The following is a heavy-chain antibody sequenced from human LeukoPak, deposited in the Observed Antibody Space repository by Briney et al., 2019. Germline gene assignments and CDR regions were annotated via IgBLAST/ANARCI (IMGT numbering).Heavy chain of an antibody. Sequence: GGSLRLSCAASGFTFSTYGVHWVRQAPGKGLEWVAVISYDGSNKYYADSVKGRFTISRDNSKNTLYLQMNSLRAEDTAVYHCAKALLTGTYYYYAMDVWGQGTTVTVSS. CDR1: GFTFSTYG. CDR3: AKALLTGTYYYYAMDV. CDR2: ISYDGSNK. D-gene: IGHD1-20*01. V-gene: IGHV3-30*18. J-gene: IGHJ6*02.